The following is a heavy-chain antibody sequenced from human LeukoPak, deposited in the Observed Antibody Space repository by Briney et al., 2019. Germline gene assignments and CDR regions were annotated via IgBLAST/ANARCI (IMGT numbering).Heavy chain of an antibody. Sequence: SETLSLTCTVSGDSINSYYWSWIRQPPGKGLEWIGYIYYSGSTKYNPSIKSRVTISVDTSKNQFSLKFSSVTAADTAVYYCARSLRGYRFATDYWGQGTLVTVSS. V-gene: IGHV4-59*08. D-gene: IGHD5-18*01. J-gene: IGHJ4*02. CDR2: IYYSGST. CDR3: ARSLRGYRFATDY. CDR1: GDSINSYY.